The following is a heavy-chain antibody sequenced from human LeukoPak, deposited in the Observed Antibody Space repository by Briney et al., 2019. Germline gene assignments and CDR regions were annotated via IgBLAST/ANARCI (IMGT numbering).Heavy chain of an antibody. CDR1: GYTFTSYY. CDR2: INPSGGST. D-gene: IGHD3-3*01. J-gene: IGHJ3*02. V-gene: IGHV1-46*01. Sequence: PEASVKVSCKASGYTFTSYYMHWVRQAPGQGLEWMGIINPSGGSTSYAQKFQGRVTMTRDMSTSTVYMELSSLRSEDTAVYYCARAFRGFLEWLKSQSDGHDAFDIWGQGTMVTVSS. CDR3: ARAFRGFLEWLKSQSDGHDAFDI.